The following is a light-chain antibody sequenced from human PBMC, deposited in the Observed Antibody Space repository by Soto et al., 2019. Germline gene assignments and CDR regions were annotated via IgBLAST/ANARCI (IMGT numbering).Light chain of an antibody. CDR3: QKYNSAPHT. CDR2: AAS. CDR1: QGISDS. V-gene: IGKV1-27*01. J-gene: IGKJ2*01. Sequence: DIQMTQSPSSLSASVGDRVTITCRTSQGISDSLAWYQQKPGKAPKLLIYAASTLQSGVPFRFSGSGSGTDFTLTISSLQPEDVATYYCQKYNSAPHTFGQGTKLEIK.